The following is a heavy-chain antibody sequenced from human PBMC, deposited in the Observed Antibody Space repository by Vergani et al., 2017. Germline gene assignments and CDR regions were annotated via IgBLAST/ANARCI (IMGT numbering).Heavy chain of an antibody. D-gene: IGHD2-15*01. V-gene: IGHV1-69*01. CDR3: ARLSKGYCSGGSCYHHDTGPYYFDY. CDR2: IIPIFGTA. CDR1: GGTFSSYA. Sequence: QVQLVQSGAEVKKPGSSVKVSCKASGGTFSSYAISWVRQAPGQGLEWMGGIIPIFGTATYAQKFQGRVTITADESTSTAYMERSSRRSEDTAVYYCARLSKGYCSGGSCYHHDTGPYYFDYWGQGTLVTVSS. J-gene: IGHJ4*02.